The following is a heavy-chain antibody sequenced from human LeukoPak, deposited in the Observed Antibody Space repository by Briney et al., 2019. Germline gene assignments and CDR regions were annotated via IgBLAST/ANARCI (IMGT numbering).Heavy chain of an antibody. CDR2: IYYSGST. V-gene: IGHV4-59*08. D-gene: IGHD3-3*01. CDR3: ARHYPTNTIFGVAYYHGMDV. Sequence: SETLSLTCTVSGGSISSYYWSWIRQPPGKGLEWIGYIYYSGSTNYNPSLKSRVTISVDTSKNQFSLKLSSVTAADTAVYYCARHYPTNTIFGVAYYHGMDVWGQGTTVTVSS. J-gene: IGHJ6*02. CDR1: GGSISSYY.